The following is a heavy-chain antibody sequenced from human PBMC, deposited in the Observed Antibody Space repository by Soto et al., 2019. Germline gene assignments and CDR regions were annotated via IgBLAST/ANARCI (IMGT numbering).Heavy chain of an antibody. CDR3: NTGRYSRLPY. D-gene: IGHD5-18*01. J-gene: IGHJ4*02. Sequence: PSETLSLTCAVSSGSIDNVYWWSWVRQSPGKGLEWIGETSHDGVTNYNPSLEGRVTISIDKSKNTLYLQMNGLNTEDTAVYYCNTGRYSRLPYWGQGTLVTVSS. CDR2: TSHDGVT. CDR1: SGSIDNVYW. V-gene: IGHV4-4*02.